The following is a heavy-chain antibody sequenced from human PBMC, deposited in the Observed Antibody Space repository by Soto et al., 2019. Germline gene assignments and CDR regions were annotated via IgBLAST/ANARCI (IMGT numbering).Heavy chain of an antibody. V-gene: IGHV4-31*03. D-gene: IGHD2-15*01. CDR3: AREWSGGRRDGNPDKYYGMDV. CDR2: IYYSGDT. J-gene: IGHJ6*02. Sequence: QVQLQESGPGLVKPSQPLSLTCTVSGGSISSGSFYWPWIRQHPGKGLEFIGYIYYSGDTYYNPSLRSRVIISLDTSKNQLSLRLNSVTAADTAVYYCAREWSGGRRDGNPDKYYGMDVWGQGTKVSVSS. CDR1: GGSISSGSFY.